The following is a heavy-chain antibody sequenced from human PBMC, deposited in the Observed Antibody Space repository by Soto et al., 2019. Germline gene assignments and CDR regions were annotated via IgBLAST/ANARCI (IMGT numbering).Heavy chain of an antibody. CDR1: GGTFSSFA. D-gene: IGHD2-21*01. CDR2: IVPMFAAP. J-gene: IGHJ6*02. CDR3: VRDRVMRGNAYYYGMDV. Sequence: QVLLVQSGAEVKKPGSSVRVSCKTSGGTFSSFAISWVRLAPGQGLEWMGVIVPMFAAPTYAQKFQGRVSITADESTRTAYMELSRLRSDDTAVYYCVRDRVMRGNAYYYGMDVWGQGTTVTVSS. V-gene: IGHV1-69*12.